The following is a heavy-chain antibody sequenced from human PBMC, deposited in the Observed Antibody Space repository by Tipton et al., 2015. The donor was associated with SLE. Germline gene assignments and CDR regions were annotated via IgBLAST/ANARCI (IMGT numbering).Heavy chain of an antibody. CDR1: GGSISSYY. D-gene: IGHD2-15*01. CDR2: TYDSGRI. J-gene: IGHJ4*02. Sequence: TLSLTCIVSGGSISSYYWNWIRQPPGKGLEWIGHTYDSGRISYNPALESRLTISIDTSKNQFSLNLNSVTAADTAVYYCATLVAGGGGKGDWGQGTLVTVSS. CDR3: ATLVAGGGGKGD. V-gene: IGHV4-59*01.